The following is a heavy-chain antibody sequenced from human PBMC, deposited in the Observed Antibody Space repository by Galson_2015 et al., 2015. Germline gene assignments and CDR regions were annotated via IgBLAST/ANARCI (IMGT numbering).Heavy chain of an antibody. CDR1: GFTFSHYA. J-gene: IGHJ4*02. Sequence: LRLSCAASGFTFSHYAMAWVRPAPGKGLEWVSDISATSSYMHQAESLKDRFTISRDNAQSSLHLRMNSLRAEDTAVYYCARGGSRFLEWKPSHLDSWGQGILVIVSA. CDR2: ISATSSYM. D-gene: IGHD3-3*01. V-gene: IGHV3-11*06. CDR3: ARGGSRFLEWKPSHLDS.